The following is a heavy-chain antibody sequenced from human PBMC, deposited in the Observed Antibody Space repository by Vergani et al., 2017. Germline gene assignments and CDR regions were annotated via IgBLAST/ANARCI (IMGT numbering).Heavy chain of an antibody. CDR2: ISGSGGST. D-gene: IGHD3-10*01. J-gene: IGHJ4*02. Sequence: EVQLLESGGGLVQPGGSLRLSCAASGFTFSSYAMSWVRQAPGKGLEWVSAISGSGGSTYYADSVKGRFTISSDNSKNTLYLQMNILRAEYTAVYYCAKAAVAFGYFDYWGQGTLVTVSS. CDR1: GFTFSSYA. V-gene: IGHV3-23*01. CDR3: AKAAVAFGYFDY.